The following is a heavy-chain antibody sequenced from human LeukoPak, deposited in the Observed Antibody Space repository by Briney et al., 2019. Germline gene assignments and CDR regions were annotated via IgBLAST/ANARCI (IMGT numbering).Heavy chain of an antibody. D-gene: IGHD6-13*01. J-gene: IGHJ6*02. V-gene: IGHV3-23*01. CDR2: ISGSGGST. CDR1: GFTFSSYA. Sequence: GGSLRLSCAASGFTFSSYAMSWVRQAPGKGLEWVSAISGSGGSTYYADSVKGRFTISRDNSKNTLYLQMNSLRAEDTAVYYCAKKQGPSPYSAMDAWGQGTTVTVSS. CDR3: AKKQGPSPYSAMDA.